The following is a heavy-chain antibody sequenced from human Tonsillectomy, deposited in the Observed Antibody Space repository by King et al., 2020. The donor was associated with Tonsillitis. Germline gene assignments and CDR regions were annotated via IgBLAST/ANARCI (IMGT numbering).Heavy chain of an antibody. CDR3: AKVRRLSYWYFDL. CDR2: ISGSGGST. Sequence: VQLVESGGGLVQPGGSLRLSCAASGFTFSSYAMSWVRQAPGKGREWGSAISGSGGSTYYADSGKGRLTISRDNSKTTLYLHMNSLRAEESAVYYCAKVRRLSYWYFDLWGRGTLVTVSS. J-gene: IGHJ2*01. CDR1: GFTFSSYA. V-gene: IGHV3-23*04. D-gene: IGHD1-1*01.